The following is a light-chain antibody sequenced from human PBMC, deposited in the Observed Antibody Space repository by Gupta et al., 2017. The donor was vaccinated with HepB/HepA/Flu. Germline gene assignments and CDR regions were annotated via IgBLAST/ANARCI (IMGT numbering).Light chain of an antibody. CDR2: DVR. V-gene: IGLV2-14*03. Sequence: QSALTQPASVSGSPGHSITISCTGTSSDVGLYNYVSWYQQHPGKVPELMIYDVRNRPSGVSDRFSGSKSGNTASLTISGLQAEDEADYYCSSYTSSSTPYVFGTGTKVTVL. CDR1: SSDVGLYNY. CDR3: SSYTSSSTPYV. J-gene: IGLJ1*01.